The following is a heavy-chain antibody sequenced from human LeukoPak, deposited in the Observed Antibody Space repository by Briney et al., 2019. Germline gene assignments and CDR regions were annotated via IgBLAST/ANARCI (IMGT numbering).Heavy chain of an antibody. CDR3: ARHKGWLQLTYYFDY. Sequence: SQTLSLTCAISGDSVSSNSAAWNWIRQSPSRGLEWLGRTYYRSKWYNDYAVSVKSRITINPDTSKNQFSLKLSSVTAADTAVYYCARHKGWLQLTYYFDYWGQGTLVTVSS. CDR2: TYYRSKWYN. CDR1: GDSVSSNSAA. J-gene: IGHJ4*02. V-gene: IGHV6-1*01. D-gene: IGHD5-24*01.